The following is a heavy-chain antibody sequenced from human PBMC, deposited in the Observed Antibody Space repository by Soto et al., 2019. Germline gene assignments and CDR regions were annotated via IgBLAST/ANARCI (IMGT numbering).Heavy chain of an antibody. D-gene: IGHD3-10*01. V-gene: IGHV4-59*12. CDR2: IYYSGST. CDR1: GGSISSYY. Sequence: PSETLSLTCTVSGGSISSYYWSWIRQPPGKGLEWIGYIYYSGSTNYNPSLKSRVTISVDTSKNQFSLKLSSVTAADTAVYYCASKFGELLADAFDIWGQGTMVTVSS. J-gene: IGHJ3*02. CDR3: ASKFGELLADAFDI.